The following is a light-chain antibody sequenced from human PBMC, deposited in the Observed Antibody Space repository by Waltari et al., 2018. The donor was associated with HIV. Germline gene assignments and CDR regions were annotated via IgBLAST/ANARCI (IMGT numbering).Light chain of an antibody. CDR2: QAS. Sequence: DIQLTQSPSTLSVAAGDRVVITCRASQRISSSLAWYQQKPGKAPRLLISQASVLEPGVPSRFSGSGSGTDFTLTINILQPDDFGTYYCQQSDTYYTFGQGTKLERK. J-gene: IGKJ2*01. CDR1: QRISSS. CDR3: QQSDTYYT. V-gene: IGKV1-5*03.